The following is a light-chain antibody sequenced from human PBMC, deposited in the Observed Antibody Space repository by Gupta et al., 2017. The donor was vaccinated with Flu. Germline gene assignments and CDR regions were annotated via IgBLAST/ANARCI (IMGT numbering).Light chain of an antibody. CDR1: QSVSSSY. CDR3: QQYGSSPLT. V-gene: IGKV3-20*01. CDR2: GAS. Sequence: EIVLTQSPGTLSLSPGERVTLSCRASQSVSSSYLAWYQQKPGQAPRLLMYGASNRATGIPDRFSGSGSGTDFTLTISRLEPEDFAVYYCQQYGSSPLTFGGGTKVEIK. J-gene: IGKJ4*01.